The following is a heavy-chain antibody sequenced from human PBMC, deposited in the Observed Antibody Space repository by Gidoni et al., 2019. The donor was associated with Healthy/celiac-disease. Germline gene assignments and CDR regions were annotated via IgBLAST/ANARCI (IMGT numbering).Heavy chain of an antibody. CDR3: ARGRRLLWFGELLPPYYYYYGMDV. CDR2: INHSGSP. Sequence: QVQLQQWGAGLSKPSETLSLTCPVYGGSFSGCYWSWNSQPPGKGLAWIGEINHSGSPTYNPSLKSRVTISVDTSKNQFSLKLSSVTAADTAVYYCARGRRLLWFGELLPPYYYYYGMDVWGQGTTVTVSS. J-gene: IGHJ6*02. V-gene: IGHV4-34*01. CDR1: GGSFSGCY. D-gene: IGHD3-10*01.